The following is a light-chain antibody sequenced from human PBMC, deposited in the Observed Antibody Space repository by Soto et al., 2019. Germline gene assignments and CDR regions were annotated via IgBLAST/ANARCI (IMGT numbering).Light chain of an antibody. CDR3: QQYNSYSRT. Sequence: DIQMTQSPSTLSASVGDRVTITCRASQNINMWLAWYQQKPGKAPKLLIYDASSLESGVPSRFSGSGSGTEFTLTISSLQPDDFATYYCQQYNSYSRTFGQGTKVDIK. V-gene: IGKV1-5*01. CDR1: QNINMW. J-gene: IGKJ1*01. CDR2: DAS.